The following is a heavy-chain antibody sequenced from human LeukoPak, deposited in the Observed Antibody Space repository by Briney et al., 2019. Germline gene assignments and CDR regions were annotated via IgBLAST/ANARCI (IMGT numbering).Heavy chain of an antibody. J-gene: IGHJ4*02. Sequence: ASVKVSCKASGDTFTNYAFSWVRQAPGQGFEWMGWISAYNAKTSYAQKFQGRVTMTTDTSTSTAYMELRSLRSDDTAVYYCARDSLVGAASMFDYWGQGTLVTVSS. D-gene: IGHD1-26*01. CDR2: ISAYNAKT. CDR1: GDTFTNYA. V-gene: IGHV1-18*01. CDR3: ARDSLVGAASMFDY.